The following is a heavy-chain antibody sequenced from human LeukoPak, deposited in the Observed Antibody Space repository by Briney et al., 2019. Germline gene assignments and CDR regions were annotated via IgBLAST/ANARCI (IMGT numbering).Heavy chain of an antibody. V-gene: IGHV3-23*01. Sequence: GGSLRLSCAASGFTFSTFAMIWVRQPPGKGLEWVSSIFPSGGEIHYADSVGGRFTISRDNSKSTLSLQMNSLRAEDTAVYYCAELGITMIGGVWGKGTTVTISS. CDR3: AELGITMIGGV. CDR1: GFTFSTFA. D-gene: IGHD3-10*02. CDR2: IFPSGGEI. J-gene: IGHJ6*04.